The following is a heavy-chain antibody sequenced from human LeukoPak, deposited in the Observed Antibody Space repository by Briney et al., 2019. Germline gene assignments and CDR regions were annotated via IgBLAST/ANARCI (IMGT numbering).Heavy chain of an antibody. V-gene: IGHV4-38-2*02. Sequence: PSETLSLTCTVSGYSISGGYYWGWIRQTPGKGLEWIGSSYRSGTTYYGPSLNSRVTISVDTSKNQFSLTLTSMTAADTAVYYCAKASWVSNADAVLWGQGTLVTVSS. CDR2: SYRSGTT. CDR1: GYSISGGYY. CDR3: AKASWVSNADAVL. D-gene: IGHD1-1*01. J-gene: IGHJ4*02.